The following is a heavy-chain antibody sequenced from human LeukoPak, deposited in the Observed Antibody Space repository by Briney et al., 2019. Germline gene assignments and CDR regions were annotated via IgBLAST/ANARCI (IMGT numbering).Heavy chain of an antibody. CDR3: AREADPLKLERPRWGYYGMDV. CDR1: GGSISSGSYY. D-gene: IGHD1-1*01. Sequence: SSQTLSLTCTVSGGSISSGSYYWSWIRQPAGKELEWIGRIYTSGSTNYNPSLKSRVTISVDTSKNQFSLKLSSVTAADTAVYYCAREADPLKLERPRWGYYGMDVWGQGTTVTVSS. J-gene: IGHJ6*02. CDR2: IYTSGST. V-gene: IGHV4-61*02.